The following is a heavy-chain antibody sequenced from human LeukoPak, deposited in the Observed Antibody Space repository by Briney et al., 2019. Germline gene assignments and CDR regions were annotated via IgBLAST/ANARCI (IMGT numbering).Heavy chain of an antibody. CDR1: GFTFSSFG. Sequence: PPGGSLRLSCSASGFTFSSFGMHWVRQAPGKELEYVSDISTNGGSTYYTDSVKGRFTISRDNSKNTLYLQMSSLRAEDTALYYCVRGLTVGATGDFYGMDVWGQGTTVTVSS. D-gene: IGHD1-26*01. J-gene: IGHJ6*02. CDR3: VRGLTVGATGDFYGMDV. V-gene: IGHV3-64D*06. CDR2: ISTNGGST.